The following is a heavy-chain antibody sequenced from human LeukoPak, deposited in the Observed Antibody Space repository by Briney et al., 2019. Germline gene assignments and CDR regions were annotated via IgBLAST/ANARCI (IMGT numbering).Heavy chain of an antibody. CDR1: GFTFSSYS. CDR3: ARDAALRFLEWLQDNDAFDI. J-gene: IGHJ3*02. D-gene: IGHD3-3*01. V-gene: IGHV3-48*01. Sequence: PGGSLRLSCAASGFTFSSYSMNWVREAPGKGLEWVSYISSSSSTIYYADSVKGRFTISRDNAKNSLYLQMNSLRAEDTAVYYCARDAALRFLEWLQDNDAFDIWGQGTMVTVSS. CDR2: ISSSSSTI.